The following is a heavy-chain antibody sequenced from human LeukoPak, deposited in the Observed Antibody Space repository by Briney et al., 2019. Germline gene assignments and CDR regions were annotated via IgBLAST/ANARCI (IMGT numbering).Heavy chain of an antibody. D-gene: IGHD1-26*01. V-gene: IGHV3-30*18. Sequence: GRSLRLASAASGFTSSSYGMHWVRQAAGKWLEWVAGITYDGSNKYYADSVKGRFTISRDNSKNTLYLQMNSLRAEDTAVYYCAKDLTEWELLPGDYWGQGTLVTVSS. J-gene: IGHJ4*02. CDR2: ITYDGSNK. CDR1: GFTSSSYG. CDR3: AKDLTEWELLPGDY.